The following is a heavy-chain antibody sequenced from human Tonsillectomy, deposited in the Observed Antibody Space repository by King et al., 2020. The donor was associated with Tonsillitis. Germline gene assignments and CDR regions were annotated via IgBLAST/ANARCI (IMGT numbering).Heavy chain of an antibody. D-gene: IGHD3-3*01. CDR3: VKDDYDFWSGPDPDYYYGMDV. CDR1: GFTFSSYG. CDR2: ISYDGSNK. V-gene: IGHV3-30*18. Sequence: VQLVESGGGVVQPGRSLRLSCAASGFTFSSYGMHWVRQAPGKGLEWVAVISYDGSNKYYADSVKGRFTISRDNSKNTLYLQMNSLRAEDTAVYYCVKDDYDFWSGPDPDYYYGMDVWGQGTAVTVS. J-gene: IGHJ6*02.